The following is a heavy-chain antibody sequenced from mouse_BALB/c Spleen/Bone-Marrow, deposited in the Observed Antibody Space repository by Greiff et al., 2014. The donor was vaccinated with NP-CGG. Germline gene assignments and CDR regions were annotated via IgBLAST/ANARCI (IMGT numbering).Heavy chain of an antibody. CDR3: ARGGITNYNGLDY. Sequence: QLVESGPELVKPGASVMMSCKASGYTFTSYVIHWVKQKPGQGLEWIAYINPYNDDTKYNERLKGKATLTSDKSSSTASMEFSSLTSEDSAVFCGARGGITNYNGLDYWGKGTTVTVSS. CDR2: INPYNDDT. D-gene: IGHD2-4*01. J-gene: IGHJ4*01. CDR1: GYTFTSYV. V-gene: IGHV1-14*01.